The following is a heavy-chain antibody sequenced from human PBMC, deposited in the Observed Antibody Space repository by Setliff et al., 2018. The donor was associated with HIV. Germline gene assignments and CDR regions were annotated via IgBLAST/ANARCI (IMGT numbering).Heavy chain of an antibody. CDR1: GFTFSSYS. D-gene: IGHD6-13*01. V-gene: IGHV3-21*01. CDR2: ISSSSSYI. J-gene: IGHJ4*02. CDR3: ARVTRSSWYYFDY. Sequence: GGSLRLSCAASGFTFSSYSMNWVRQAPGKGLEWVSSISSSSSYISYADSVKGRFTISRDNAKNSLYLQMNSLRAEDRAVYYCARVTRSSWYYFDYWGQGTLVTVS.